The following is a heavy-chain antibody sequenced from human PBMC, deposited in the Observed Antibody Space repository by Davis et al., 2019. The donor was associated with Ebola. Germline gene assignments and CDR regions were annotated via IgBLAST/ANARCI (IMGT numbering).Heavy chain of an antibody. D-gene: IGHD2-15*01. V-gene: IGHV4-30-2*01. J-gene: IGHJ4*02. Sequence: SETLSLTCAVSGGSISSGTYSWTWIRQPPGKGLEWIGYIYHSAYTYYNPSLKSRVTISVDRSKNQFSLKLSSVTAADTAVYYCARVDDGGVDYWGQGTLVTVSS. CDR3: ARVDDGGVDY. CDR2: IYHSAYT. CDR1: GGSISSGTYS.